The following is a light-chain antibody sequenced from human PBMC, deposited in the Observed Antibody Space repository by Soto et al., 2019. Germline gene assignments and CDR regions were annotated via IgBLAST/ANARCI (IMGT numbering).Light chain of an antibody. V-gene: IGKV1-33*01. Sequence: DIQMTQSPSSLSASVGDRVTITCQASQDISNYLNWYQQKPRKAPKLLIYDASNLETGVPSRFSGSSSGTDFTFTISSLQPEDIATYYCQQYDNLPPLTFGGGTKVEIK. CDR1: QDISNY. CDR3: QQYDNLPPLT. CDR2: DAS. J-gene: IGKJ4*01.